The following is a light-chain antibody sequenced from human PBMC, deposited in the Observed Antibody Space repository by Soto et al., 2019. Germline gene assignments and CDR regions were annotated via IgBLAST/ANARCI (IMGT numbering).Light chain of an antibody. Sequence: ELVLTQSPGTLSLSPGERATLSCRASQSVGGNFLAWYQQKPGQAPRLLIYAASSRASGIPDRFSGCGSGTDFTLTIGRLEPDDFALYYCQHYGSSPWTFGQGTEVEIK. CDR3: QHYGSSPWT. J-gene: IGKJ1*01. CDR2: AAS. CDR1: QSVGGNF. V-gene: IGKV3-20*01.